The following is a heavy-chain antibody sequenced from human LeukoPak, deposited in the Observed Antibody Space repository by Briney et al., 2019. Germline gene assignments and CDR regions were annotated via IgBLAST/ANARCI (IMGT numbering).Heavy chain of an antibody. V-gene: IGHV1-2*02. J-gene: IGHJ6*02. Sequence: ASVKVSCKASGYTFTGYYMHWVRQAPGQGLEWMGWINPNSGGTNYAQKFQGRVTMTRDTSISTAYMELSRLRSDDTAVYYCARDDIVVVPAAPKTRYGTDVWGQGTTVTVSS. CDR3: ARDDIVVVPAAPKTRYGTDV. CDR2: INPNSGGT. D-gene: IGHD2-2*01. CDR1: GYTFTGYY.